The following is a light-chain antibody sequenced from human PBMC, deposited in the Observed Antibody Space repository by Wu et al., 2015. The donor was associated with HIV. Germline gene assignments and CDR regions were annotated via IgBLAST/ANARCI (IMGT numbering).Light chain of an antibody. V-gene: IGKV3-20*01. CDR1: QSLNSVHSY. J-gene: IGKJ5*01. CDR2: GPS. CDR3: QQYGNSPIT. Sequence: LTQSPGTLSLSPGDRATLSCKASQSLNSVHSYLAWLQQKPGQPPRLLFLGPSTRASGVPGRFSASGSGTDFTLTIGRLESEDFAIYFCQQYGNSPITFGQGTRLEIQ.